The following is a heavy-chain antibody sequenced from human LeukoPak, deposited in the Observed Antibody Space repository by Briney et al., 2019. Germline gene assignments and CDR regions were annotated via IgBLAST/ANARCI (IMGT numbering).Heavy chain of an antibody. CDR3: ARDGSLNFDL. CDR1: GGSISSSSYY. V-gene: IGHV4-61*01. Sequence: SETLSLTCTVSGGSISSSSYYWSWIRQPPGKGLEWIGYIYYSGSTNYNPSLKSRVTISVDTSKNQFSLKLSSVTAADTAVYYCARDGSLNFDLWGRGTLVTVSS. CDR2: IYYSGST. J-gene: IGHJ2*01. D-gene: IGHD5-12*01.